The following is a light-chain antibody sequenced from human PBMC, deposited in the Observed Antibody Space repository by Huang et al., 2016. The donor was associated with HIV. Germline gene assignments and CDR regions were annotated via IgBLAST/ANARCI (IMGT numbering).Light chain of an antibody. CDR3: QQSDSTPYT. Sequence: DIQMTQSPSSLSASVGDRVTIPCRPSQSFSSSLNWYQQRPEKAPKLLIYAAARLQSGVPSRFSGSGSGTDFSLTINSLQPEDFATYYCQQSDSTPYTFGQGTKLEIK. V-gene: IGKV1-39*01. J-gene: IGKJ2*01. CDR1: QSFSSS. CDR2: AAA.